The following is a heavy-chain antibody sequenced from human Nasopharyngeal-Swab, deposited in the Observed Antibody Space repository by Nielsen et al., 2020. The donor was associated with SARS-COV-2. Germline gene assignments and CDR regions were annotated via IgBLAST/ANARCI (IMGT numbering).Heavy chain of an antibody. J-gene: IGHJ5*02. D-gene: IGHD1-1*01. CDR2: ISWNSGSI. Sequence: SLRLSCAASGFTFDDYAMHWVRQAPGKGLEWVSGISWNSGSIGYADSVKGRFTISRDNAKNSLYLQMNSLRAEDTALYYCAKDQYNWNDYGWFDPWGQGTLVTVSS. CDR3: AKDQYNWNDYGWFDP. CDR1: GFTFDDYA. V-gene: IGHV3-9*01.